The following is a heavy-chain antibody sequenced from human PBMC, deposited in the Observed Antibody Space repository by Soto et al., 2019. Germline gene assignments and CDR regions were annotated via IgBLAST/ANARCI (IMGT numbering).Heavy chain of an antibody. V-gene: IGHV1-3*01. D-gene: IGHD6-13*01. CDR3: VRRHVSATGIDWFDP. CDR1: GYTFTSYG. J-gene: IGHJ5*02. Sequence: ASVKVSCKASGYTFTSYGIHGVLQSALQRLEWMGWINAANGDTKYSPKFQGRVTITRDTSASTAYMELSSLRSEDTAVYYCVRRHVSATGIDWFDPWGQGTLVTVSS. CDR2: INAANGDT.